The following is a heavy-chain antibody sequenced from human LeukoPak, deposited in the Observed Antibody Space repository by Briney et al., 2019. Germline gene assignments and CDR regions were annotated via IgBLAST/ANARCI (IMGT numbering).Heavy chain of an antibody. CDR2: IYTSGST. Sequence: SQTLSLTCTVSGGSISSGSYYWSWIRQPAGKGLEWIGRIYTSGSTNYNPSLKSRVTISVDTSKNQFSLKLSSVTAADTAVYYCARGAYWGQGTLVTVSS. J-gene: IGHJ4*02. CDR1: GGSISSGSYY. V-gene: IGHV4-61*02. CDR3: ARGAY.